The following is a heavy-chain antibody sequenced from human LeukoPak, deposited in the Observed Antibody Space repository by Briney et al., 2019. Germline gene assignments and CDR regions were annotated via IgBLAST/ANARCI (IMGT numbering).Heavy chain of an antibody. V-gene: IGHV3-49*04. D-gene: IGHD3-9*01. Sequence: GRSLRLTCTGSGFTFGDYAVSWVRLAPGKGLEWVSFIRSKGYGGTAEYAASVEGRFTISRDDSKSIAYLQMNGLKTEDTALYYCTRGDLVTAHPGDYFDNWGQGTLVTVSP. CDR1: GFTFGDYA. CDR3: TRGDLVTAHPGDYFDN. J-gene: IGHJ4*02. CDR2: IRSKGYGGTA.